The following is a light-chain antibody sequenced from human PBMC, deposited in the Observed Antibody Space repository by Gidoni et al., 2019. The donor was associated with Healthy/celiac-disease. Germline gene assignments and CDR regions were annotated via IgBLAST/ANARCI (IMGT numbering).Light chain of an antibody. V-gene: IGLV2-14*03. J-gene: IGLJ1*01. CDR3: SSYASSSPLV. Sequence: QSALTQPASVSGSPGQSITISCTGTSSDVGGYNYVSWYQQHPGKAPKLMIYDVSHRPSGVSYRFSGSKSGNTSSLTISGLQAEDEADYYCSSYASSSPLVFGTGTKVTVL. CDR1: SSDVGGYNY. CDR2: DVS.